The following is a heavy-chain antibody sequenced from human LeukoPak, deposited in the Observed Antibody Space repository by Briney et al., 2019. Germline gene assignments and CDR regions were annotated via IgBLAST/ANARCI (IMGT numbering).Heavy chain of an antibody. V-gene: IGHV3-33*01. D-gene: IGHD6-13*01. CDR2: IRYDGSNK. CDR1: GLTFISYG. Sequence: GGSLRLSCAASGLTFISYGMHWVRQAPGKGLEWEALIRYDGSNKHYADPVKGRFTISRDNSKNTLYLQMNSRRAEDTAVYYCARDRGAAAGPFDYWGQGTLVTVSS. CDR3: ARDRGAAAGPFDY. J-gene: IGHJ4*02.